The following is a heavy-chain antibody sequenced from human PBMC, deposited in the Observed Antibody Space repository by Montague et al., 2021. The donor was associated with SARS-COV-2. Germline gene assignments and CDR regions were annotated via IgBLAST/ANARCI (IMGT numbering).Heavy chain of an antibody. J-gene: IGHJ5*02. CDR2: IYITGAT. D-gene: IGHD2-21*01. CDR3: AREQVMWWFDP. Sequence: TLSLTCTVSGDSISSGRYHWSWVRQPAGKGLKFIGRIYITGATNYNPSLKSRVAISVDTSKNQFSLKSTSVTAADTAVCHCAREQVMWWFDPWGQGTLVTVSS. V-gene: IGHV4-61*02. CDR1: GDSISSGRYH.